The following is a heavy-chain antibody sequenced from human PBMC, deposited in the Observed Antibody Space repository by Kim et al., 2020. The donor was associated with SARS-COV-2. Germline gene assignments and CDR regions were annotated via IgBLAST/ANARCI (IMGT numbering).Heavy chain of an antibody. V-gene: IGHV3-48*01. CDR3: ARDLGGYFDY. Sequence: GSLRLSCAASGFTFSSYSMNWVRQAPGKGLEWVSYISSSSTIYYADSVKGRFTISRDNAKNSLYLQMNSLRAEDTAVYYCARDLGGYFDYWGQGTLVTV. J-gene: IGHJ4*02. CDR2: ISSSSTI. D-gene: IGHD3-10*01. CDR1: GFTFSSYS.